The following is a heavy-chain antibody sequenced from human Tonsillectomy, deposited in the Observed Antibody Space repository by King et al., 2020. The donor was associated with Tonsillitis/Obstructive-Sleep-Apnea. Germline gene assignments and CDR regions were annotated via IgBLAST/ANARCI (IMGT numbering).Heavy chain of an antibody. V-gene: IGHV3-64D*06. CDR3: VKGRLSATNNDGFDI. D-gene: IGHD5-24*01. Sequence: VQLVEYGGGLVQPGGSLRLSCSASGFNFSDYAMHWVRQAPGKGLEYVSAISSSGGTTYNIDSVRGRFTISRDNSKNTLDLQMSSLRAEETAVYYCVKGRLSATNNDGFDIWGQGTMVTVSS. CDR2: ISSSGGTT. CDR1: GFNFSDYA. J-gene: IGHJ3*02.